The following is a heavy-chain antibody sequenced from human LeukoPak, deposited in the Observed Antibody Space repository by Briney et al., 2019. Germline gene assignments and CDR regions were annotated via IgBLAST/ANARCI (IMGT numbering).Heavy chain of an antibody. V-gene: IGHV3-66*02. D-gene: IGHD3-3*01. CDR2: LYSGGST. CDR1: GFTVSSNY. J-gene: IGHJ4*02. Sequence: GGSLRLSCAASGFTVSSNYMSWVRQAPGKGLEWVSVLYSGGSTYYADSVKGRFTISRDNPKNTLYLQMNSLRAEDTAVYYCARGTTIFGPLDYWGQGTLVTVSS. CDR3: ARGTTIFGPLDY.